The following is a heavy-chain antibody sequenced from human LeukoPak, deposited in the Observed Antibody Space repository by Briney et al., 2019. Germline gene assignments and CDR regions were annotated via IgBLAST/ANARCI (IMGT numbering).Heavy chain of an antibody. Sequence: PSETLSLTCTVSGGSISSYYWSWIRQPPGKGLEWIGYIYYSGSTNYNPSLKSRVTMSVDTSKNQFSLKLSSVTAADTAVYYCAREEGPGDAFDIWGQGTMVTVSS. J-gene: IGHJ3*02. CDR1: GGSISSYY. CDR3: AREEGPGDAFDI. CDR2: IYYSGST. V-gene: IGHV4-59*12.